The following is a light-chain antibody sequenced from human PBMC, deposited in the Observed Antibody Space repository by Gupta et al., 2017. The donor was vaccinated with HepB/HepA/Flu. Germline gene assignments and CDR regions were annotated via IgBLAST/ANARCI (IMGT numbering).Light chain of an antibody. V-gene: IGLV1-44*01. CDR2: YND. J-gene: IGLJ2*01. CDR1: SSNVGRTN. Sequence: HSVLTQSTSISGTPGQRVTISCSGRSSNVGRTNVNWYQPLPRTAPKLLIYYNDERHSGVPDRISGSKSGTSASLAISGLQSEDVADYYCAAWDTSLNAVVLGGGTKLTVL. CDR3: AAWDTSLNAVV.